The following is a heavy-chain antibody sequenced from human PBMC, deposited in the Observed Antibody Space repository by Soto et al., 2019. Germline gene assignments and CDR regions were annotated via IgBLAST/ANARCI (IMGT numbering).Heavy chain of an antibody. CDR1: GGSISGFY. Sequence: SETLSLTCTVSGGSISGFYWSWIRQPPGKGLEWIGYIYYSGNTNYNPSLKSRVTISVDTSKNQFSLKLSSVTAADTAVYYCARGRWHNDYWGQGTQVIVSS. CDR3: ARGRWHNDY. V-gene: IGHV4-59*01. J-gene: IGHJ4*02. CDR2: IYYSGNT. D-gene: IGHD1-1*01.